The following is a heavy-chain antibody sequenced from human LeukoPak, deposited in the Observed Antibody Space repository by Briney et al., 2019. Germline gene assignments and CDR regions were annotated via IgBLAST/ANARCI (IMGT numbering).Heavy chain of an antibody. CDR3: ARDKLLRGNWFGNDY. V-gene: IGHV4-59*01. J-gene: IGHJ4*02. Sequence: SETLSRTCTVSGGSISGYYWSWIRQPQGQTLKWIGYISYSGSIDYNNYNPSLKSRVTISRDTSKNQFSLTMTSVTAADTAVYYCARDKLLRGNWFGNDYWGQGILVTVSS. D-gene: IGHD3-10*01. CDR1: GGSISGYY. CDR2: ISYSGSIDYN.